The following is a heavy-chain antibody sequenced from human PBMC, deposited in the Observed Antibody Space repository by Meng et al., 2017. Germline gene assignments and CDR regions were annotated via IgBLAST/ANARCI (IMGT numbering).Heavy chain of an antibody. J-gene: IGHJ4*02. Sequence: GSLRLSCAVYGGSFSGYYWSWIRQPPGKGLEWIGEINHSGSTNYNPSLKSRVTISVDTSKNQFSLKLSSVTAADTAVYYCARGRWNYSVYWGQGTLVTVSS. CDR1: GGSFSGYY. CDR3: ARGRWNYSVY. D-gene: IGHD1-1*01. V-gene: IGHV4-34*01. CDR2: INHSGST.